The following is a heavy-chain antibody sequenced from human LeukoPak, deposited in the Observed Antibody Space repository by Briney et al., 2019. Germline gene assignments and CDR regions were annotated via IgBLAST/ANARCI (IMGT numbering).Heavy chain of an antibody. V-gene: IGHV3-48*03. D-gene: IGHD5-18*01. CDR2: ISGSGSTI. CDR1: GFTFSNYE. J-gene: IGHJ4*02. Sequence: GGSLRLSCAASGFTFSNYEMNWVRQAPGRGLEWVSYISGSGSTIYYADSVKGRFTISRDNAKDSLYLQMNSLRAEDTAVYYCARVRSGYSHENYFDYWGQGTLVTVSS. CDR3: ARVRSGYSHENYFDY.